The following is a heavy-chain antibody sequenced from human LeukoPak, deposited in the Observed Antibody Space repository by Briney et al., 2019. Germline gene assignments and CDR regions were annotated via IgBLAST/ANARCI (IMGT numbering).Heavy chain of an antibody. CDR3: VRDPSNSGWAFDY. V-gene: IGHV3-33*08. CDR1: AFTFSSFE. Sequence: QTGGSLRLSCAASAFTFSSFEMNWVRQAQGKGLEWLAMIWYNGKKKHDADSVKGRFTISRDNSKNTLDLQMNSLRADDTAVYYCVRDPSNSGWAFDYWGQGTLVTVSS. CDR2: IWYNGKKK. D-gene: IGHD6-19*01. J-gene: IGHJ4*02.